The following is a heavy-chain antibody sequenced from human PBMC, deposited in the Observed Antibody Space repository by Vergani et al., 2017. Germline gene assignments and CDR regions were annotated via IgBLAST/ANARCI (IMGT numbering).Heavy chain of an antibody. CDR1: GYTFTSYG. V-gene: IGHV1-18*01. D-gene: IGHD2-15*01. CDR3: ARDCSGGSCSPPLWYFDL. J-gene: IGHJ2*01. Sequence: QVQLVQSGAEVKKPGASVKVSCKASGYTFTSYGISWVRQAPGQGLEWMGWISAYNGNTNYAQKLPGRVTMTTDTSTSTAYMELRSLRSDDTAVYYCARDCSGGSCSPPLWYFDLWGRGTLVTVSS. CDR2: ISAYNGNT.